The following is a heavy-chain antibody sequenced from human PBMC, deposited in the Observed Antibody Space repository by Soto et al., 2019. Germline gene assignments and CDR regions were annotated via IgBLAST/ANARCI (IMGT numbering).Heavy chain of an antibody. V-gene: IGHV3-11*05. J-gene: IGHJ4*02. CDR3: ARDRRGIAAAGSHFDY. CDR2: ISSSSSYT. D-gene: IGHD6-13*01. CDR1: GFTFSDYY. Sequence: QVQLVESGGGLVKPGGSLRLSCAASGFTFSDYYMSWIRQAPGKGLEWVSYISSSSSYTNYADSVKGRFTISRDNAKNXLYLQMDSLRAEDTAVYYCARDRRGIAAAGSHFDYCGQGTLVTVSS.